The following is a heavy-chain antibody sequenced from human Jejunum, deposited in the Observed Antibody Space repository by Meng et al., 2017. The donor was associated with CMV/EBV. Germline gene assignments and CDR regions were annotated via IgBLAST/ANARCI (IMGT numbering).Heavy chain of an antibody. CDR1: GFTVGSKY. CDR3: GRDRGEGGFFDY. J-gene: IGHJ4*01. Sequence: EVQLLESGGGLVQTGGSLTLSCAASGFTVGSKYMNWIRQAPGKGLQWVSVINADGGTHYADSVRGRFIISRDNSKNTVHLQMNSLTDEDTAVYYCGRDRGEGGFFDYWGQGTLVTVSS. D-gene: IGHD3-16*01. CDR2: INADGGT. V-gene: IGHV3-66*01.